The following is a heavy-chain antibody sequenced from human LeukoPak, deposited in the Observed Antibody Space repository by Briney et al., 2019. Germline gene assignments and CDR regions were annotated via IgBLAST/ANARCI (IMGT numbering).Heavy chain of an antibody. Sequence: AGSLRLSCAASGFTFTSYSLNWVRQAPGKGLEWVSYISPTTIYYADSVRGRFTISRDDAKNSLYLQMNSLRAEDTAIYYCARDTAYSFDYWGQGTLVTVSS. CDR2: ISPTTI. V-gene: IGHV3-48*01. CDR3: ARDTAYSFDY. J-gene: IGHJ4*02. D-gene: IGHD2-21*01. CDR1: GFTFTSYS.